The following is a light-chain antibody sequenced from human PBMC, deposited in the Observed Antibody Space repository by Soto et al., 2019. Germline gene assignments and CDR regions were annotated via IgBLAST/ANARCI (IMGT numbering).Light chain of an antibody. V-gene: IGLV2-8*01. CDR2: EVS. Sequence: QSALTQPPSASGSPGQSVTISCTGTSSDVGGYNYVSWYQQHPGKAPKLMIYEVSKRPSGVPDRFSGSKSGNTASLTVSGLQAEDEADYDCSSYAGSNNPYVFGTRTKLTVL. CDR3: SSYAGSNNPYV. J-gene: IGLJ1*01. CDR1: SSDVGGYNY.